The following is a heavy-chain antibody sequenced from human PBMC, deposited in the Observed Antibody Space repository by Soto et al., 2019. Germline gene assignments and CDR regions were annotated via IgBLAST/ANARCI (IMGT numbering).Heavy chain of an antibody. CDR1: GGSIGGVGYA. CDR3: ARGQFYSGSGNFNTLMFDA. D-gene: IGHD3-10*01. Sequence: TLSLTCAVSGGSIGGVGYAWSWIRQPPGGGLEWTGYIYHSGTFLKSPSLKTRLTMSLDMSNNQFSLTLNSMTAADTAVYYCARGQFYSGSGNFNTLMFDAWGQGIQVTVSS. J-gene: IGHJ5*02. CDR2: IYHSGTF. V-gene: IGHV4-30-2*01.